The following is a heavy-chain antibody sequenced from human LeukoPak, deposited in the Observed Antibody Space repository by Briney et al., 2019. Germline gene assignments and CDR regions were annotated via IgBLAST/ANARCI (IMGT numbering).Heavy chain of an antibody. CDR1: GFTFSSFG. D-gene: IGHD2/OR15-2a*01. J-gene: IGHJ4*02. Sequence: GGSLRLSCTASGFTFSSFGMNWVRQAPGRGLEWVSYSSSSGNAIHYTDSVKGRFTISRDNARNSLYLQMDSLRVEDTAVYYCARAPLEIVTIDYWGQGTLVAVSS. V-gene: IGHV3-48*01. CDR3: ARAPLEIVTIDY. CDR2: SSSSGNAI.